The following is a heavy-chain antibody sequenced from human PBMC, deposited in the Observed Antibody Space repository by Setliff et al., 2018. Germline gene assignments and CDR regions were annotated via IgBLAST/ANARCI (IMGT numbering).Heavy chain of an antibody. V-gene: IGHV4-4*02. CDR3: AGDRQYCSSTSCYTSYFYYYAMDI. Sequence: PSETLSLTCAVSGGSISSSNWWSWVRQPPGKGLEWIGEIYHSGSTNYNPSLKSRVTISLDTSTNQVSLKLSSVTAADTAVYYCAGDRQYCSSTSCYTSYFYYYAMDIWGQGTTVTVSS. D-gene: IGHD2-2*02. CDR1: GGSISSSNW. CDR2: IYHSGST. J-gene: IGHJ6*02.